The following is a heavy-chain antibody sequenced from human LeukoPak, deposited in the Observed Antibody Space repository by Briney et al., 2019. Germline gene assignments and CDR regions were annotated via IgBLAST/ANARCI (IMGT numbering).Heavy chain of an antibody. J-gene: IGHJ4*02. V-gene: IGHV4-59*01. CDR1: GGSISSYY. D-gene: IGHD3-22*01. Sequence: PSETLSLTCTVSGGSISSYYWSWIRQPPGKGLEWIGYIYYSGSTNYNPSLKSRVTISVDTSKNQFSLKQSSVTAADTAVYYCAREGGYYYDSSGYFDYWGQGTLVTVSS. CDR2: IYYSGST. CDR3: AREGGYYYDSSGYFDY.